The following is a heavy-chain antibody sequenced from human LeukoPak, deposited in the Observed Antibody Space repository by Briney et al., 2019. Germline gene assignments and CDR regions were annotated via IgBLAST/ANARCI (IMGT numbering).Heavy chain of an antibody. Sequence: GGSLRLSCAASGFTFSSYWMSWVRQAPGEGLEWVANIKQDGSEKYYVDSVKGRFTISRDNAKNSLYLQMNSLRAEDTAVYYCARADYALNFDYWGQGTLVTVSS. CDR1: GFTFSSYW. CDR2: IKQDGSEK. D-gene: IGHD4-17*01. CDR3: ARADYALNFDY. V-gene: IGHV3-7*01. J-gene: IGHJ4*02.